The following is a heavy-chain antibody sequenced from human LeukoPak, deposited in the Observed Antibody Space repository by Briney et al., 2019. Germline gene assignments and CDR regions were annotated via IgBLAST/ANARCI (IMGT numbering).Heavy chain of an antibody. J-gene: IGHJ3*02. CDR3: AKDTALVSSSDAFDI. D-gene: IGHD6-6*01. V-gene: IGHV3-30*02. Sequence: PGGSLRLSCVASGFTSSSYGMHWVRQAPGKGLEWVAFIRYDGSNKYYADSVKGRFTISRDNSKNTLYLQMNSLRAEDTAVYYCAKDTALVSSSDAFDIWGQGTMVTVSS. CDR1: GFTSSSYG. CDR2: IRYDGSNK.